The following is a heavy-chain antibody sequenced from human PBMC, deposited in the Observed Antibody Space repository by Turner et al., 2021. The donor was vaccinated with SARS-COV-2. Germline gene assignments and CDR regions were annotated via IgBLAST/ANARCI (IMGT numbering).Heavy chain of an antibody. V-gene: IGHV1-2*02. Sequence: QVQLVQSGAEVKKPGALVKVSCKASGYTCTGYYRHWVRHAPGQGLEWMGWINPSSGGTNYAQKLQSRVTMTRDTSISTAYMDLSRLRSDDTAVYYCAREGAPVSSSSRVWFDPWGQGTLVTVSS. J-gene: IGHJ5*02. CDR1: GYTCTGYY. D-gene: IGHD6-6*01. CDR2: INPSSGGT. CDR3: AREGAPVSSSSRVWFDP.